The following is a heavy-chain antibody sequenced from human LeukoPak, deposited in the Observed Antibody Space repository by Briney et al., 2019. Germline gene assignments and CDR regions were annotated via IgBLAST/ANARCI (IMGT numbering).Heavy chain of an antibody. CDR2: IYSGGST. J-gene: IGHJ4*02. CDR1: GFTFSNYW. Sequence: PGGSLRLSCAASGFTFSNYWMNWVRQAPGKGLEWVSVIYSGGSTYYADSVKGRFTISRDNSKNTLYLQMNSLRAEDTVVYYCARDFWSGYYYWGQGTLVTVSS. D-gene: IGHD3-3*01. CDR3: ARDFWSGYYY. V-gene: IGHV3-66*02.